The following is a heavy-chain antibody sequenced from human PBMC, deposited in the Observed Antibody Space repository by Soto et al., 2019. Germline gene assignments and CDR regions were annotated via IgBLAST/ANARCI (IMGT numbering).Heavy chain of an antibody. D-gene: IGHD2-15*01. Sequence: QVQLVQSGAEVKKPGASVKVSCKASGYTFTSYGISWVRQAPGQGLEWMGWISAYNGNTNYAQKLQGRVTMTTDTSTRTAYMELRSLRSDDTAVYYCARADCSGGSCYSFWFDPWGQGTLVTVSS. CDR2: ISAYNGNT. CDR3: ARADCSGGSCYSFWFDP. V-gene: IGHV1-18*01. CDR1: GYTFTSYG. J-gene: IGHJ5*02.